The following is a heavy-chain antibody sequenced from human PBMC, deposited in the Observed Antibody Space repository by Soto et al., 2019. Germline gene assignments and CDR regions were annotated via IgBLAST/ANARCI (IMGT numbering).Heavy chain of an antibody. Sequence: GGSLRLSCAASGFTFSSYGMHWVRQAPGKGLEWAAVIWYDGSNKYYADSVKGRFTISRDNSKNTLYLQMNSLRAEDTAVYYCARGLGDSSGYYYYYYGMDVWGQGTTVTVSS. CDR3: ARGLGDSSGYYYYYYGMDV. CDR2: IWYDGSNK. D-gene: IGHD3-22*01. V-gene: IGHV3-33*01. J-gene: IGHJ6*02. CDR1: GFTFSSYG.